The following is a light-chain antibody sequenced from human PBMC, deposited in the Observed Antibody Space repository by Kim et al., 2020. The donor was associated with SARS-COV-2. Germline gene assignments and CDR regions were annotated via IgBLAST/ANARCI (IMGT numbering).Light chain of an antibody. CDR1: QDISKS. Sequence: DIQVTQSPSSLSASVGDRVTITCQASQDISKSLNWYQQKLGKAPKLLIYDASNLKTGVPPRFSGSGSGTHFTFTITSLQPEDNATYYCQQRRTFGQGTKVDIK. J-gene: IGKJ2*02. CDR3: QQRRT. CDR2: DAS. V-gene: IGKV1-33*01.